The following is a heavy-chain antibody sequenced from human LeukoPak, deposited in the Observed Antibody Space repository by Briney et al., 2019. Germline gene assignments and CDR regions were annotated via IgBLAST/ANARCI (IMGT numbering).Heavy chain of an antibody. J-gene: IGHJ5*02. CDR1: GGTFSSYA. CDR2: IIPIFGTA. Sequence: SVKVSCKASGGTFSSYAISWVRQAPGQGLEWMGGIIPIFGTANYAQKFQGRVTITTDESTSTAYMELSSLRSEDTAAYYCARDDPYGDYGFGFDPWGQGTLVTVSS. D-gene: IGHD4-17*01. CDR3: ARDDPYGDYGFGFDP. V-gene: IGHV1-69*05.